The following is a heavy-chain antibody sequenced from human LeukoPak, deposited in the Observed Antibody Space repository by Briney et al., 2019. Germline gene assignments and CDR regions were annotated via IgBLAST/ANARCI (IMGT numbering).Heavy chain of an antibody. J-gene: IGHJ3*01. Sequence: GGSLRLSCAASGFTFSSYWMSWVRQAPGKGLEWVANIKQDGSEKYYVDSVKGRFIISRDNAKNSLYLQMNSLRAEDTAVYYCARGRSNFWSGYYLWGQGTMVTVSS. CDR3: ARGRSNFWSGYYL. V-gene: IGHV3-7*04. CDR1: GFTFSSYW. CDR2: IKQDGSEK. D-gene: IGHD3-3*01.